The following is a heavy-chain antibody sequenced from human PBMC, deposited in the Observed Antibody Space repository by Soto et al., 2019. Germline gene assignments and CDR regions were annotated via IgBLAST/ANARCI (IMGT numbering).Heavy chain of an antibody. J-gene: IGHJ6*03. D-gene: IGHD2-15*01. CDR2: INSDGSVS. Sequence: EVQLVESGGGLVQPGGSLRLSCAASGFTFSNYWMYWVRQAPVKGLVWFSRINSDGSVSSYADSVKGRLTISRDNVKNTLYLQMDSLRAEDTAVYYCARGDCVGGTCYSLAGSFYYYMDVWGKGTTVTVFS. CDR3: ARGDCVGGTCYSLAGSFYYYMDV. CDR1: GFTFSNYW. V-gene: IGHV3-74*01.